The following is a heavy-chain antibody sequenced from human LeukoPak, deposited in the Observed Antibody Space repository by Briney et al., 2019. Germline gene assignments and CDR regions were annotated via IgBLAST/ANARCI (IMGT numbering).Heavy chain of an antibody. D-gene: IGHD6-19*01. V-gene: IGHV3-23*01. J-gene: IGHJ4*02. Sequence: GGSLRLYGAASGFTFCTYARSWIRQAPGKGLEWVSVISGSGGSTYYADSVRGRFTISKDNSKNTLYLQRSSLRAEATAVYYSAKDLGGSSGWYYFDYWGQGTLVTVSS. CDR3: AKDLGGSSGWYYFDY. CDR1: GFTFCTYA. CDR2: ISGSGGST.